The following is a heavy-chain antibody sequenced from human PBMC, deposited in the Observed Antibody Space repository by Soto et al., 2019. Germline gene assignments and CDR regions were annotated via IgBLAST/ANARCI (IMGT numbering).Heavy chain of an antibody. CDR2: ISGSGGST. CDR3: AKMVRYYDFWSGYFDY. J-gene: IGHJ4*02. D-gene: IGHD3-3*01. CDR1: GFTFSSYA. Sequence: PGGSLRLSCAASGFTFSSYAMSWVRQAPGKGLEWVSAISGSGGSTYYADSVKGRFTISRDNSKNTLYLQMNSLRAEDTAVYYCAKMVRYYDFWSGYFDYWGQGTLVTVSS. V-gene: IGHV3-23*01.